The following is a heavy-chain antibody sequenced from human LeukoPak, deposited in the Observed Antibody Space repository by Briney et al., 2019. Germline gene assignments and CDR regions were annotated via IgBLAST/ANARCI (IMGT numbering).Heavy chain of an antibody. J-gene: IGHJ4*02. Sequence: SETLSLTCTVSGGSISSGDYYWSWIRQPPGKGLEWIGYIYYSGSTYYHPSLKSRVPISVDTSQSQFSLKLSSVTAADTAVYYCARDSRDYSPSVGLDYWGQGTLVTVSS. CDR3: ARDSRDYSPSVGLDY. CDR1: GGSISSGDYY. CDR2: IYYSGST. D-gene: IGHD4-11*01. V-gene: IGHV4-30-4*08.